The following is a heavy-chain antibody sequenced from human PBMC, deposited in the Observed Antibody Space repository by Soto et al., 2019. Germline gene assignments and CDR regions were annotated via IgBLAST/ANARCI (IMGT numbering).Heavy chain of an antibody. D-gene: IGHD2-8*01. CDR1: GGSFSGYY. CDR3: ARGRRMVYAILGYYYYGMDV. J-gene: IGHJ6*02. Sequence: PSETLSLTCAVYGGSFSGYYWSWIRQPPGKGLEWIGEINHSGSTNYNPSLKSRVTISVDTSKNQFSLKLSSVTAADTAVYYCARGRRMVYAILGYYYYGMDVWGQGTTVTASS. CDR2: INHSGST. V-gene: IGHV4-34*01.